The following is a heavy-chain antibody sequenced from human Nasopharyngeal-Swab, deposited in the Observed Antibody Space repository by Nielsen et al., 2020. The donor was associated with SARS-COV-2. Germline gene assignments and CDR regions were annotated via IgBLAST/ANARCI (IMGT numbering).Heavy chain of an antibody. CDR2: IYYSGST. CDR1: GGSINSYY. Sequence: SETLSLTCTVSGGSINSYYWSWIRQPPGKGLEWIGYIYYSGSTNYNPSLESRVTISVDTSKNQFYLQLSSVTAADTAVYYCARDNPPYYYGSGSHRYYGMDVWGQGTTVIVSS. CDR3: ARDNPPYYYGSGSHRYYGMDV. J-gene: IGHJ6*02. D-gene: IGHD3-10*01. V-gene: IGHV4-59*01.